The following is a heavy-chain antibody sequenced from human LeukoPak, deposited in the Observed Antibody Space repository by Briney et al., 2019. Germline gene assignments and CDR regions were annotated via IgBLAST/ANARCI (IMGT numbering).Heavy chain of an antibody. Sequence: PPETLSFTCTVSGGSISTYYWSWIRQPPGKGLEWMGYIYYSGRTNYNPSLKSRVTISVDTSKNQFSLRLSSVTAADTAIYYCGRGSSSWYQGHYFDNWGQGTLVTVSS. V-gene: IGHV4-59*01. D-gene: IGHD6-13*01. J-gene: IGHJ4*02. CDR3: GRGSSSWYQGHYFDN. CDR1: GGSISTYY. CDR2: IYYSGRT.